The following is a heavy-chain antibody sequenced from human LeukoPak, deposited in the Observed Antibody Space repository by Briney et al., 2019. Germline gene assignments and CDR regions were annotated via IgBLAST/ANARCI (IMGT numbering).Heavy chain of an antibody. CDR2: IEQDGSEK. Sequence: TGGSLRLSCAASAFTFSSYSMNWVRQAPGKGLEWVANIEQDGSEKHYVDSVKGRFTISRDNAKNSLYLQMNSLRAEDTAVYYCARRAWLEGNWGQGTLVTVSS. CDR3: ARRAWLEGN. J-gene: IGHJ4*02. V-gene: IGHV3-7*01. D-gene: IGHD3-22*01. CDR1: AFTFSSYS.